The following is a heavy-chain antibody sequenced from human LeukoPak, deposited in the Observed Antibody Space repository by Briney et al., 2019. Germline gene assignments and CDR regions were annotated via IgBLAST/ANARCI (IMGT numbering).Heavy chain of an antibody. CDR3: ARERAAAGNSYYMDV. J-gene: IGHJ6*03. V-gene: IGHV1-69*05. Sequence: SVKVSCKASGGTFSSYAISWVRQAPGQGLEWMGGIIPIFGTANYAQKFQGRVTITTDESTSTAYMELSSLRSEDTAVYYCARERAAAGNSYYMDVWGKGTTVTVSS. D-gene: IGHD6-25*01. CDR1: GGTFSSYA. CDR2: IIPIFGTA.